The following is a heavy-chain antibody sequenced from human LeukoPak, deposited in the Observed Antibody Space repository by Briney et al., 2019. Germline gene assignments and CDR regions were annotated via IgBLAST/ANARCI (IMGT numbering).Heavy chain of an antibody. D-gene: IGHD3-10*01. CDR3: ARRYYGSGSYRENNWFDP. V-gene: IGHV5-51*01. Sequence: GESLKISCKGSGYSFTTYWIGWVRQMPGKGLEWMGIIYPGDSDTGYSPSFQGQVTISADKSISTAYLQWSSLKASDTAMYYCARRYYGSGSYRENNWFDPWGQGTLVTVSS. CDR2: IYPGDSDT. J-gene: IGHJ5*02. CDR1: GYSFTTYW.